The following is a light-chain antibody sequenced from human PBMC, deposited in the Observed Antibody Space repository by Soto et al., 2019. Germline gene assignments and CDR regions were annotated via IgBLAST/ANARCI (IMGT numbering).Light chain of an antibody. CDR3: QSYDSSLSGYVV. CDR2: GNI. J-gene: IGLJ2*01. CDR1: SSNIGAAYD. V-gene: IGLV1-40*01. Sequence: QSVLTQPPSVSGVPGQRVTISCTGSSSNIGAAYDVHWYQKFPGTAPKLLIYGNINRPSGVPDRFSGSKSGTSASLAITGLQAEDEADYYCQSYDSSLSGYVVFGGGTKLTVL.